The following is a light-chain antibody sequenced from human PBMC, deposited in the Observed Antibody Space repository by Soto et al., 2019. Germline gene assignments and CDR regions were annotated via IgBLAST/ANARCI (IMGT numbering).Light chain of an antibody. CDR3: QQSYSTPYT. Sequence: DIKMTQSPTSLSASVGDTVTITCRASQSISNYLNWYQQKPGKAPNLLIYEASNLQSGVPSNFSGSGSGTDFTLTISSLQREDLAIYYCQQSYSTPYTFGQGTKLEIK. CDR2: EAS. J-gene: IGKJ2*01. V-gene: IGKV1-39*01. CDR1: QSISNY.